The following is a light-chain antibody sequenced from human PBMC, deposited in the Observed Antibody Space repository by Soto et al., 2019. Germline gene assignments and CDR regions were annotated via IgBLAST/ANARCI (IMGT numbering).Light chain of an antibody. Sequence: QSVLTQRASVSGSPGQSITISCSGTISDFVVYNYVSWYQQHPGKAPKLMLYGVSKRPSGVSNRFSGSKSGSTASLTISGLQAEDEADYYCSSHTTSSALQVFGTGTKVTVL. J-gene: IGLJ1*01. V-gene: IGLV2-14*01. CDR1: ISDFVVYNY. CDR3: SSHTTSSALQV. CDR2: GVS.